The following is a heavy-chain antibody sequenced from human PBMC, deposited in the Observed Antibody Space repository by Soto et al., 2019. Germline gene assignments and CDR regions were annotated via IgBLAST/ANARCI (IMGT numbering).Heavy chain of an antibody. D-gene: IGHD2-15*01. J-gene: IGHJ4*02. Sequence: EVQLLESGGGLVQPGGSLRLSCAASGFTFSSYAMSWVRQAPGKGLEWVSAISGSGGSTYYAASVKGRFTISRDNSKNTLYLQMNSLRAEDTAVYYCASCSGGSCYKNWGQGTLVTVSS. CDR3: ASCSGGSCYKN. CDR1: GFTFSSYA. CDR2: ISGSGGST. V-gene: IGHV3-23*01.